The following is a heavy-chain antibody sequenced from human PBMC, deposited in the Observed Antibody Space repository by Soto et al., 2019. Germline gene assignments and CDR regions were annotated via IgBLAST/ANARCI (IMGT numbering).Heavy chain of an antibody. CDR3: ARGSTSHSGLIDN. V-gene: IGHV3-74*01. CDR2: INTDGSST. D-gene: IGHD2-2*01. J-gene: IGHJ4*02. Sequence: EVHLVESGGGLVQPGGSLRLSCAASGFSFSSNWMHWVRQAPGKGLVWVSRINTDGSSTSYPDSVKGRFTISRDNAKNTLYQQINRLRAADTAVYYCARGSTSHSGLIDNWGQGTLVTVSS. CDR1: GFSFSSNW.